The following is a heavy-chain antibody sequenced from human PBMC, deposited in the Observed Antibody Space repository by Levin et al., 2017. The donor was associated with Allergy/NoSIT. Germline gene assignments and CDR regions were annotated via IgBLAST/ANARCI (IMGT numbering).Heavy chain of an antibody. Sequence: GESLKISCKASGYTFGTTWIGWVRQMPGQGLEWMGIIYPADSDTKYSPSFQGQVTISADKSLSTAYLQWSSLYASDTAIYYCASSVEGIFTYWGQGTLVTVSS. CDR3: ASSVEGIFTY. J-gene: IGHJ4*02. V-gene: IGHV5-51*01. D-gene: IGHD2-21*01. CDR1: GYTFGTTW. CDR2: IYPADSDT.